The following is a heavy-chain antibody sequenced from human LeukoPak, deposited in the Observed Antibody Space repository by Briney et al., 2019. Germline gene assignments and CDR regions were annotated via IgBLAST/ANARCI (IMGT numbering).Heavy chain of an antibody. J-gene: IGHJ6*03. V-gene: IGHV1-8*01. CDR2: MNPNSGNT. Sequence: ASVKVSCKASGYTFTSYDINWVRQATGQGLEWMGWMNPNSGNTGYAQKFQGRVTMTRNTSISTAYMELSSLRSEDTAVYYCARSPFDRLFHYYMDVWGKGTTVTISS. CDR1: GYTFTSYD. CDR3: ARSPFDRLFHYYMDV. D-gene: IGHD3-9*01.